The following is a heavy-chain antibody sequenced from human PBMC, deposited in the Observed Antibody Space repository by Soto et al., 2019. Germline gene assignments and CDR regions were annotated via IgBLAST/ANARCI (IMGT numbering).Heavy chain of an antibody. V-gene: IGHV6-1*01. CDR1: GDSVSSNSAA. CDR2: TYYRSKWYN. CDR3: ARGAGDPLLDFDY. J-gene: IGHJ4*02. Sequence: QSQTLSLTCAISGDSVSSNSAAWNWIRQSPSRGLEWLGRTYYRSKWYNDYAVSVKRRITINPDTSKIQFSLQLNSVTTEDSAVYYCARGAGDPLLDFDYWGQGTLVTVSS. D-gene: IGHD7-27*01.